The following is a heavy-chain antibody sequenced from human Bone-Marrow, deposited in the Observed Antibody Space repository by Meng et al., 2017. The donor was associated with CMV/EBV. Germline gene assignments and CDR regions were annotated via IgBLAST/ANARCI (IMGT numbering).Heavy chain of an antibody. V-gene: IGHV1-46*01. D-gene: IGHD1-14*01. CDR1: GYTFTSYY. CDR3: AAKIDITYFDF. J-gene: IGHJ4*02. CDR2: INPNGGTT. Sequence: ASVKVSCKASGYTFTSYYMHWVRQAPGQGLEWMGVINPNGGTTAYAQKFQGRVTMTGDTSTSTIYMESNSLRSEDTAVYFCAAKIDITYFDFWGQGTLVTVSS.